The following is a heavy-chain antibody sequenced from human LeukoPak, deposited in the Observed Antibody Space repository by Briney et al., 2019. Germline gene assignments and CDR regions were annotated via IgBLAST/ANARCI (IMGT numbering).Heavy chain of an antibody. CDR1: GYTFTSYD. CDR3: ARGFHYDSSGYWYYFDY. J-gene: IGHJ4*02. D-gene: IGHD3-22*01. CDR2: MNPNSGNT. V-gene: IGHV1-8*01. Sequence: ASVKVSCKASGYTFTSYDINWVRQATGQGLEWMGWMNPNSGNTGYAQKFQGRVTMTRNTSISTAYMELSSLRSEDTALYYCARGFHYDSSGYWYYFDYWGQGTLVTVSS.